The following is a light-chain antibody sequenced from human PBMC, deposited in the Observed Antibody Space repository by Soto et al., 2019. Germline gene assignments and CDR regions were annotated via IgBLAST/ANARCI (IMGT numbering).Light chain of an antibody. CDR1: QSISSY. V-gene: IGKV1-39*01. Sequence: DIQMTQSPSSLSASVADRVTITCRASQSISSYLNWYQQKPGKAPKLLIYAASSLQSGVPSRFSGSGSGTDFTLTISSLQPEDFATYYCQQSYSTPLTFCQGTKVEIK. CDR3: QQSYSTPLT. J-gene: IGKJ1*01. CDR2: AAS.